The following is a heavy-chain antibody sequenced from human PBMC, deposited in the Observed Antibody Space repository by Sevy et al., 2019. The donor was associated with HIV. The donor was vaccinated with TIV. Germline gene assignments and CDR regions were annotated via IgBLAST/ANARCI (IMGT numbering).Heavy chain of an antibody. CDR3: ARDQGSGYDLGY. V-gene: IGHV1-69*13. Sequence: ASVKVSCKASGDTFSSYAISWVRQAPGQGLEWMGGIIPIFGTANYAQKFQGRVTITADESTSTAYMELSSLRSEDTAVYYCARDQGSGYDLGYWGHGTLVTVSS. J-gene: IGHJ4*01. CDR2: IIPIFGTA. CDR1: GDTFSSYA. D-gene: IGHD5-12*01.